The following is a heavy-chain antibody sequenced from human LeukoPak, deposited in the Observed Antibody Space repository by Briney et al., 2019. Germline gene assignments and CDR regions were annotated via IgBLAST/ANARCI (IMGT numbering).Heavy chain of an antibody. CDR1: GGSFSSYA. Sequence: SVKVSCKASGGSFSSYAISWVREAPGQGLEWMGRIIPIFGTANYAQKFQGRVTITTDESTSTAYMELSSLRSEDTAVYYCARDLGSGRRGGGSHFDYWGQGTLVTVSS. CDR2: IIPIFGTA. D-gene: IGHD6-19*01. V-gene: IGHV1-69*05. J-gene: IGHJ4*02. CDR3: ARDLGSGRRGGGSHFDY.